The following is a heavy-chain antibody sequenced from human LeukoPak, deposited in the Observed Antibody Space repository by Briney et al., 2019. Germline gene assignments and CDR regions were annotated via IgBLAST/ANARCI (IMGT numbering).Heavy chain of an antibody. CDR1: GGSISSTSYY. CDR3: AKAGVRYFDSSGLYAFDF. J-gene: IGHJ3*01. V-gene: IGHV4-39*01. D-gene: IGHD3-22*01. Sequence: SETLSLTRAVSGGSISSTSYYWAWIRQPPGKGLEWIGTIYYSGSTYHNLSLKSRVTLSVDTSRNQFSLRLSSVDAADTAVYYCAKAGVRYFDSSGLYAFDFWGQGTTVTVSS. CDR2: IYYSGST.